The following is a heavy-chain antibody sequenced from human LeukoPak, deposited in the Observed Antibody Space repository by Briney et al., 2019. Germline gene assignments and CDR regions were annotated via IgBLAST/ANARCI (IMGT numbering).Heavy chain of an antibody. V-gene: IGHV4-61*02. CDR3: ARDSCSGGSCYSSWFDP. CDR2: IHTSGST. Sequence: SQTLSLTCTVSGGSISSGSYYWSWIRQPAGKGLEWIGRIHTSGSTNYNPSLKSRVTISVDTSKNQFSLKLSSVTAADTAVYYCARDSCSGGSCYSSWFDPWGQGTLVTVSS. CDR1: GGSISSGSYY. J-gene: IGHJ5*02. D-gene: IGHD2-15*01.